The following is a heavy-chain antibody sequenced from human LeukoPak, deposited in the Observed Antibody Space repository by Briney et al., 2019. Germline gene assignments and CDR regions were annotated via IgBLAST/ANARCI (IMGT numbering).Heavy chain of an antibody. CDR1: GFTFSSYG. CDR2: IWCDGSNK. Sequence: GGSLRLSCAASGFTFSSYGMHWVRQAPGKGLEWVAVIWCDGSNKYYADSVKGRFTISRDNSKNTLYLQTNSLRAEDTAVYYCARDKEAVAVYYFDYWGQGTLVTVSS. D-gene: IGHD6-19*01. CDR3: ARDKEAVAVYYFDY. J-gene: IGHJ4*02. V-gene: IGHV3-33*01.